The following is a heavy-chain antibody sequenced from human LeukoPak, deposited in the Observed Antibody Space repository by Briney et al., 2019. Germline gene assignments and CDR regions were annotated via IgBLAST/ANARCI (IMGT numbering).Heavy chain of an antibody. CDR1: GFTFSSYS. CDR2: ISSSSSYI. J-gene: IGHJ6*03. CDR3: AKALYYDFWSGCPDTTGYYYMDV. D-gene: IGHD3-3*01. Sequence: PGGSLRLSCAASGFTFSSYSMNWVRQAPGKGLEWVSSISSSSSYIYYADSVKGRFTISRDNAKNSLYLQMNSLRAEDTAVYYCAKALYYDFWSGCPDTTGYYYMDVWGKGTTVTVSS. V-gene: IGHV3-21*01.